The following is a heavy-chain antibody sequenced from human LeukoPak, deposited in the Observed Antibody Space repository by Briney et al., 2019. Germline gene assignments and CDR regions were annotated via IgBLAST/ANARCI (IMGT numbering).Heavy chain of an antibody. CDR2: IHTSGST. D-gene: IGHD6-19*01. Sequence: SETLSLTCFVSGGSITSYHWSLLRQPAGKGLEWIGQIHTSGSTNYNPTLESRVAMSIDTSKNQFSLELSSVTAADTPVYYCAGRAETTGWSFDYWGQGALVSVSS. J-gene: IGHJ4*02. CDR3: AGRAETTGWSFDY. CDR1: GGSITSYH. V-gene: IGHV4-4*07.